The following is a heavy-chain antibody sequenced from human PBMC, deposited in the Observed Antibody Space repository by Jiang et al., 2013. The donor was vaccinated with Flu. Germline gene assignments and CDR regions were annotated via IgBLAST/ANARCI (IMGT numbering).Heavy chain of an antibody. V-gene: IGHV3-48*03. Sequence: VQLVESGGGLVQPGGSLRLSCAASGFTFSSYEMNWVRQAPGKGLEWVSYISSSGSTIYYADSVKGRFTISRDNAKNSLYLQMNSLRAEDTAVYYCARDSCSGGSCSHYYYYGMDVWGQGTTVTVSS. CDR3: ARDSCSGGSCSHYYYYGMDV. J-gene: IGHJ6*02. CDR1: GFTFSSYE. D-gene: IGHD2-15*01. CDR2: ISSSGSTI.